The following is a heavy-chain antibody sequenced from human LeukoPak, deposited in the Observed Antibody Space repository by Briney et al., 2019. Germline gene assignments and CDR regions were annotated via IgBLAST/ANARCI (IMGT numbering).Heavy chain of an antibody. CDR2: IKSKDDGETI. CDR1: GITFGNYW. Sequence: PGGSLRLSCVASGITFGNYWMSWIRQAPGKGLEWVARIKSKDDGETIDYNAPVKGRFTISRDDSKNTLYLEMNSLKNEDTAMYYCTVRSSIWSQGTLVTVSS. CDR3: TVRSSI. J-gene: IGHJ4*02. D-gene: IGHD6-13*01. V-gene: IGHV3-15*01.